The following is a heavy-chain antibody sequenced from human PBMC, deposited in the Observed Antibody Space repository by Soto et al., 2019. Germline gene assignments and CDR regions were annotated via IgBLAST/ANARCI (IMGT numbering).Heavy chain of an antibody. V-gene: IGHV3-30*18. CDR1: GFTFSSYG. J-gene: IGHJ3*02. D-gene: IGHD1-7*01. CDR3: AKVMAAGTMNDAFDI. Sequence: QVQLVESGGGVVQPGRSLRLSCAASGFTFSSYGMHWVRQAPGKGLEWVAVISYDGSNKYYADSVKGRFTISRDNSKNTLYLQMNSLRAEDTAVYYCAKVMAAGTMNDAFDIWGQGTMVTVSS. CDR2: ISYDGSNK.